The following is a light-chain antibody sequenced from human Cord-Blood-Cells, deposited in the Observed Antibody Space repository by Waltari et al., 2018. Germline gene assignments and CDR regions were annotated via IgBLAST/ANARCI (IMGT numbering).Light chain of an antibody. V-gene: IGLV2-11*01. CDR3: CSYAGSYTYV. Sequence: QSALTQPRSVSGSPGQSVTISCTGTSSDVGGYNYVSWYQQNPGKAPKHMIYDVSKRPSGVPDRFSGSKSGNTASLTISGLQAEYEADYYCCSYAGSYTYVFGTGTKVTVL. CDR1: SSDVGGYNY. J-gene: IGLJ1*01. CDR2: DVS.